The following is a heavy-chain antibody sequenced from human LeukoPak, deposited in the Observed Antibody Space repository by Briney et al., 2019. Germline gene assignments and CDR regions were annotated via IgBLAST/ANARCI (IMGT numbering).Heavy chain of an antibody. V-gene: IGHV3-30*02. CDR2: IRYDGSNK. J-gene: IGHJ4*02. CDR1: GFTFSSYG. CDR3: GTPDRENYDFLNGYLYDY. Sequence: PGGSPRLSCAASGFTFSSYGMHWVRQAPGKGLEWGAYIRYDGSNKYYADFVKGRFTNSRDHSKHTLILQMNSLNADAPAVYYCGTPDRENYDFLNGYLYDYRGPVILVTVSS. D-gene: IGHD3-3*01.